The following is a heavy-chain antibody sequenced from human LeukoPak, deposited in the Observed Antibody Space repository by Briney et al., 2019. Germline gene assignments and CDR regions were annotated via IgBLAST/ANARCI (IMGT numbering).Heavy chain of an antibody. Sequence: PGGSLRLSCAASGFTFSSYAMHWVRQAPGKGLEWVAVISYDGSNKYYADSVKGRFTISRDNSKNTLYLQMNSLRAEDTAVYYCARVPLDSSGAPVFDYWGQGTLVTVSS. CDR1: GFTFSSYA. V-gene: IGHV3-30-3*01. J-gene: IGHJ4*02. CDR2: ISYDGSNK. D-gene: IGHD3-22*01. CDR3: ARVPLDSSGAPVFDY.